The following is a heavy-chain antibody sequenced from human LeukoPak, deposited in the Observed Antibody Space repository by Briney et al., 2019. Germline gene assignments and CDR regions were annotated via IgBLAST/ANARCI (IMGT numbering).Heavy chain of an antibody. J-gene: IGHJ5*02. CDR2: IYTSGST. D-gene: IGHD1-1*01. CDR1: GGSISSYY. V-gene: IGHV4-4*07. CDR3: ARDGPTPNWNDYLDWFDP. Sequence: PSETLSLTCTVSGGSISSYYWRWIRQPAGKGLEWIGRIYTSGSTNYNPSLKSRVTMSVDTSKNQFSLKLSSVTAADTAVYYCARDGPTPNWNDYLDWFDPWGQGTLVTVSS.